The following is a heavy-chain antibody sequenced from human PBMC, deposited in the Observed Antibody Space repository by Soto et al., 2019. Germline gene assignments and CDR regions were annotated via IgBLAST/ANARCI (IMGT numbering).Heavy chain of an antibody. V-gene: IGHV3-48*02. J-gene: IGHJ4*02. CDR1: GFTFSSYS. CDR3: ARDDGFAVGY. CDR2: ISSSSTI. D-gene: IGHD1-26*01. Sequence: GGSLRLSCAASGFTFSSYSMNWVRQAPGKGLEWVSYISSSSTIYYADSVKGRFTISRDNDKKSLYLQMNSLRDEDTAVYYCARDDGFAVGYWGQGTLVTVSS.